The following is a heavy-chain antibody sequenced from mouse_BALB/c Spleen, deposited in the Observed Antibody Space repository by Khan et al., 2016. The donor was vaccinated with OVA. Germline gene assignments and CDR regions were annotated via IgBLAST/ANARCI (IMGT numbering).Heavy chain of an antibody. V-gene: IGHV3-2*02. CDR1: GYSITSEYA. CDR2: ISSSGST. D-gene: IGHD2-3*01. CDR3: ARDGSRYNYAMDY. J-gene: IGHJ4*01. Sequence: EVKLLESGPGLVKPSQSLSLTCTVTGYSITSEYAWNWIRQFPGNKLEWMGYISSSGSTNYNPALKSRISITRDTSKNQFFLQLNSVTTEDTATYYCARDGSRYNYAMDYWGQGTSVTVSS.